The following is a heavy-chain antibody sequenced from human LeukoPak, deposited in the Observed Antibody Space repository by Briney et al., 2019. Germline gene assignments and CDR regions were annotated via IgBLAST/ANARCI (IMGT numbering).Heavy chain of an antibody. Sequence: SETLSLICAVYGGSFSGYYWSWIRQPPGKGLEWIGEINHSGSTNYNPSLKSRVTISVDTSKNQFSLKLSSVTAADTAVYYCARGRVSRSGWFLDYWGQGTLVTVSS. D-gene: IGHD6-19*01. CDR1: GGSFSGYY. V-gene: IGHV4-34*01. CDR2: INHSGST. J-gene: IGHJ4*02. CDR3: ARGRVSRSGWFLDY.